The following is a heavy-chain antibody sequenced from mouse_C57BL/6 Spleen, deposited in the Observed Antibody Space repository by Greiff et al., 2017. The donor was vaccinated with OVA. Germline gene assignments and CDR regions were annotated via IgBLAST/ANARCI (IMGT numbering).Heavy chain of an antibody. J-gene: IGHJ3*01. CDR1: GYSITSGYY. V-gene: IGHV3-6*01. CDR2: ISYDGSN. CDR3: ARDLGRMVTTPAWFAY. Sequence: VQLKESGPGLVKPSQSLSLTCSVTGYSITSGYYWNWIRQFPGNKLEWMGYISYDGSNNYNPSLKNRISITRDTSKNQFFLKLNSVTTEDTATYFCARDLGRMVTTPAWFAYWGQGTLVTVSA. D-gene: IGHD2-2*01.